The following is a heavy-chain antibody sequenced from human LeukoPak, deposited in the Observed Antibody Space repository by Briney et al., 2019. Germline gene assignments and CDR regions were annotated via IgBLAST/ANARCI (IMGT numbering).Heavy chain of an antibody. Sequence: SETLSLTCTVSGGSISSSSYYWGWIRQPPGKGLEWIGSIYYSGSTYYNPSLKSRVTISVDKSKNQFSLKLSSVTAADTAVYYCASKIAAAGKKFNWFDPWGQGTLVTVSS. V-gene: IGHV4-39*07. CDR3: ASKIAAAGKKFNWFDP. CDR2: IYYSGST. CDR1: GGSISSSSYY. J-gene: IGHJ5*02. D-gene: IGHD6-13*01.